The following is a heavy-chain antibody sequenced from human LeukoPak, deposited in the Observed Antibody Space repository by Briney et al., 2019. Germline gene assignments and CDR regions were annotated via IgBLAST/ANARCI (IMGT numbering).Heavy chain of an antibody. CDR3: ARDYYGSGSYYPIRWDYYGMDV. Sequence: TGGSLRLSCAASGFTFSSYWMGWVRQAPGKGLEWVANIKQDGSEKYYVDSVKGRFTISRDNAKNSLYLQMNSLRAEDTAVYYCARDYYGSGSYYPIRWDYYGMDVWGKGTTVTVSS. V-gene: IGHV3-7*03. CDR2: IKQDGSEK. D-gene: IGHD3-10*01. J-gene: IGHJ6*04. CDR1: GFTFSSYW.